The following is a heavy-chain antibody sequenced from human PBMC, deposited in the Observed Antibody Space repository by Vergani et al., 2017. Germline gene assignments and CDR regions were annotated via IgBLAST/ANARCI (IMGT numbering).Heavy chain of an antibody. CDR1: GFSFRNAW. Sequence: EVQLVESGGGIVKPGGSLRLSCVASGFSFRNAWMNWVRRTPGKGLEWVGRIKSTFDRGTTDYAAAVKGRFTISRDDSKNTLFLQMNGLKTEDIGVYYCTTDPRYCGDGSXYWLRDHHYYGMDVWGVATTLTVSS. CDR3: TTDPRYCGDGSXYWLRDHHYYGMDV. CDR2: IKSTFDRGTT. D-gene: IGHD2-21*01. V-gene: IGHV3-15*07. J-gene: IGHJ6*04.